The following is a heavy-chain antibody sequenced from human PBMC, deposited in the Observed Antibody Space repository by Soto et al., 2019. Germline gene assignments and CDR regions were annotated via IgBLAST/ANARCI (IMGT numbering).Heavy chain of an antibody. CDR2: ISAADGNI. Sequence: QVQLVQSGAEVTKLGASVKVSCQASGYTFTNYAINWVRQAPGQSLEWMGWISAADGNIRYSEKFQGRVTISTDTSARTASMELSTLRYEDTAVYYCASDRVVQRELRFDYWGRGTLVTASS. J-gene: IGHJ4*01. CDR3: ASDRVVQRELRFDY. CDR1: GYTFTNYA. D-gene: IGHD1-7*01. V-gene: IGHV1-3*01.